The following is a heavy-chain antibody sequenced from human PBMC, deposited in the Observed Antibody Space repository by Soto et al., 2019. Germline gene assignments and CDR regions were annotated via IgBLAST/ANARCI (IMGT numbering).Heavy chain of an antibody. J-gene: IGHJ5*02. V-gene: IGHV3-23*01. CDR1: GFTFSSYA. Sequence: EVQLLESGGGLVQPGGSLRLSCAASGFTFSSYAMSWVRQAPGKGLEWVSVISGSGGSTYYADSVKGRFTISRDNSKNTLYLQMNSLRAEDTAVYYCAKDLSSSWYVDSWFDPWGQGTLVTVSS. D-gene: IGHD6-13*01. CDR3: AKDLSSSWYVDSWFDP. CDR2: ISGSGGST.